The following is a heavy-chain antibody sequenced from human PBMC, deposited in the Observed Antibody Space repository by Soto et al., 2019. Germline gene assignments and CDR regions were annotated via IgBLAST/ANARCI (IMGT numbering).Heavy chain of an antibody. J-gene: IGHJ4*02. Sequence: AASGFTFSNYWMHWVRQAPEKGLVWVSRINSDGSSTTYADPVKGRFTISRDNAKNTLYLQMNSLRDEDTALYYCVRGSTRDYWGQGTLVTVSS. V-gene: IGHV3-74*01. CDR3: VRGSTRDY. CDR2: INSDGSST. CDR1: GFTFSNYW.